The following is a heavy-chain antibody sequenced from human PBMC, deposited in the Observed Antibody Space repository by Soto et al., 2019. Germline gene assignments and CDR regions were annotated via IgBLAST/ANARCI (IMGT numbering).Heavy chain of an antibody. CDR1: GGSFSGYY. V-gene: IGHV4-34*01. CDR2: INHSGST. D-gene: IGHD2-2*01. J-gene: IGHJ6*02. Sequence: SETLSLTCAVYGGSFSGYYWSWIRQPPGKGLEWIGEINHSGSTNYNPSLKSRVTISVDTSKNQFSLKLSSVTAADTAMYYCARASSHRTHRYYYYYGMDVWGQGTTVTVSS. CDR3: ARASSHRTHRYYYYYGMDV.